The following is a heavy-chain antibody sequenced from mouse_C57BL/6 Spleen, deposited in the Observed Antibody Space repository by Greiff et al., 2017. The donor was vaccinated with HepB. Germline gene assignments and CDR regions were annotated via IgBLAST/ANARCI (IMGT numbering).Heavy chain of an antibody. CDR3: DQGRTAQARYYAMDY. Sequence: QVQLQQSGPELVKPGASVKISCKASGYAFSSSWMNWVKQRPGKGLEWIGRIYPGDGDTNYNGKIKGKATLTADKSSSTAYMQLSSLTSEDSAVYVCDQGRTAQARYYAMDYWGQGTSVTVSS. CDR1: GYAFSSSW. CDR2: IYPGDGDT. D-gene: IGHD3-2*02. V-gene: IGHV1-82*01. J-gene: IGHJ4*01.